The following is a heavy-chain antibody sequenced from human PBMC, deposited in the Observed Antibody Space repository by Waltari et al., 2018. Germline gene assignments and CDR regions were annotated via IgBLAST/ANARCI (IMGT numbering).Heavy chain of an antibody. D-gene: IGHD7-27*01. J-gene: IGHJ4*02. Sequence: VRLVESGGGLVKHGGSLRLSCGASGFSFSSYSMNWVRQAPGKGLEWVSSISSSTTYIHYADSVKGRFTISRDNAKNSLYLQMNSLRVEDTAVYYCVSGGWGFYFDYWGQGTVVTVSS. CDR1: GFSFSSYS. CDR2: ISSSTTYI. V-gene: IGHV3-21*01. CDR3: VSGGWGFYFDY.